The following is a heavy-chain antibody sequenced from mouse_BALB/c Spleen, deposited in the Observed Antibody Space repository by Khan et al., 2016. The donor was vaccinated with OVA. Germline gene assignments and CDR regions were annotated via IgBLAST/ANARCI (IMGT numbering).Heavy chain of an antibody. J-gene: IGHJ4*01. CDR2: INTNTGES. CDR3: ARDDYYVSAYRNLDHYALDY. Sequence: QIQLVQSGPELKKPGETVKISCKASGYTFTDYGMNWVQQAPGKGLKWMGWINTNTGESTFAEDFKGRFAFSLETSARTAYLQINNVKNEDTAIYFCARDDYYVSAYRNLDHYALDYWGQGTSVTVSS. CDR1: GYTFTDYG. V-gene: IGHV9-3*02. D-gene: IGHD1-1*01.